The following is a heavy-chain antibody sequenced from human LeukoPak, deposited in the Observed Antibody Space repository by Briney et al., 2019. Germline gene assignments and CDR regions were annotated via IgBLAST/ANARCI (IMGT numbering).Heavy chain of an antibody. CDR1: GGSISSYY. CDR3: ARGAGPGSYYTSRDAFDI. J-gene: IGHJ3*02. V-gene: IGHV4-59*01. D-gene: IGHD3-10*01. CDR2: IYYSGST. Sequence: SETLSLTCTVSGGSISSYYWSWIRQPPGKGLEWIGYIYYSGSTNYNPSLKSRVTISVDTSKNQFSLKLSSVTAADTAVCYCARGAGPGSYYTSRDAFDIWGQGTMVTVSS.